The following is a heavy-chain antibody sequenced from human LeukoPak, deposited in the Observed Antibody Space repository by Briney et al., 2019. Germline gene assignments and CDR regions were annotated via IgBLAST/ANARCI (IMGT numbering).Heavy chain of an antibody. CDR3: ARYDYVCGSYRYTGAFDI. D-gene: IGHD3-16*02. CDR1: GGSISSSSYY. CDR2: IYYSGST. Sequence: SETLSLTCTVSGGSISSSSYYWVWTPHPPGRGREWIGSIYYSGSTYYNPSHKSQVTISVDTSKNQFSLKLSSVTAADTAVYYCARYDYVCGSYRYTGAFDIWGQGTMVTVSS. J-gene: IGHJ3*02. V-gene: IGHV4-39*01.